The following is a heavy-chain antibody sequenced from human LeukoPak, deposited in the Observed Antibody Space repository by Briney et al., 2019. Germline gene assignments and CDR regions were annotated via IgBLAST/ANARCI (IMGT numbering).Heavy chain of an antibody. J-gene: IGHJ4*02. V-gene: IGHV1-18*01. CDR1: GYTFTSYG. Sequence: ASVKVSCKASGYTFTSYGISWVRQAPGQGLEWMGWISAYNGNTNYAQKLQGRVTMTTDTSTSTAYMELRSLRSDDTAVYYCARGFLRELELGGFNYSDYWGQGTLVTVSS. CDR3: ARGFLRELELGGFNYSDY. D-gene: IGHD1-26*01. CDR2: ISAYNGNT.